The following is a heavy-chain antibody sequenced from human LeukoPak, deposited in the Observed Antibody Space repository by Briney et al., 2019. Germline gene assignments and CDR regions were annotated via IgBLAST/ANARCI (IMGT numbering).Heavy chain of an antibody. CDR3: ARGPRWLLLQTLDY. CDR1: GFTFSSYA. V-gene: IGHV3-30-3*01. D-gene: IGHD3-22*01. J-gene: IGHJ4*02. CDR2: ISYDGSNK. Sequence: GGSLRLSCAASGFTFSSYAMHCVRQAPGKGLEWVAVISYDGSNKYYADSVKGRFTISRDNSKNTLYLQMNSLRAEDTAVYYCARGPRWLLLQTLDYWGQGTLVTVSS.